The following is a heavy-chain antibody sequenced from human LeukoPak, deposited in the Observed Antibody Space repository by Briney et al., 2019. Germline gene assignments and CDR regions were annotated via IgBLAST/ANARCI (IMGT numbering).Heavy chain of an antibody. CDR2: INPNSGGT. CDR3: ASIGGSYREEHFDY. J-gene: IGHJ4*02. Sequence: ASVKVSCKASGYTFTGYYMHWVRQAPGQGLEWMGWINPNSGGTNYAQEFQGRVTMTRDTSISTAYMELSRLRSDDTAVYYCASIGGSYREEHFDYWGQGTLVTVSS. D-gene: IGHD3-16*02. V-gene: IGHV1-2*02. CDR1: GYTFTGYY.